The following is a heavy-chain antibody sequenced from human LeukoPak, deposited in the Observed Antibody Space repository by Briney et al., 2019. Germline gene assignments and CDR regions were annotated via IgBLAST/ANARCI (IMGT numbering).Heavy chain of an antibody. Sequence: KPSETLSLTCTVSGGSISSGDYYWSWIRQPPGKGLEWIGYIYYSGSTYYNPSLKSRVTISVDTSKNQFSLKLSSVTAADTAVYYCARDRGFGGYYFDYWGQGTLVTVSS. CDR3: ARDRGFGGYYFDY. CDR2: IYYSGST. CDR1: GGSISSGDYY. J-gene: IGHJ4*02. V-gene: IGHV4-30-4*08. D-gene: IGHD3-10*01.